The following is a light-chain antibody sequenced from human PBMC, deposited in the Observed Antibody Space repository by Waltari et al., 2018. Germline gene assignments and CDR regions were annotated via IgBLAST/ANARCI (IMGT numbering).Light chain of an antibody. J-gene: IGLJ2*01. CDR1: SSDVGAYNY. Sequence: QSALTQPASVSGSPGQSITISCTGTSSDVGAYNYVSWYQQHLGKAPKLMIFDVSNRPSGVSNRFSGSKSGNTASLTISGLQAEDEAGYYCSSYISSSTLELFGGGTSLTVL. CDR3: SSYISSSTLEL. V-gene: IGLV2-14*03. CDR2: DVS.